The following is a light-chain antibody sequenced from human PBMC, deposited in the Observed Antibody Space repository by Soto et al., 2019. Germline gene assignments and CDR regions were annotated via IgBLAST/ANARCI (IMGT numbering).Light chain of an antibody. V-gene: IGLV1-47*01. CDR3: AVWDDSLSGVV. J-gene: IGLJ3*02. CDR2: KNN. Sequence: QTVVTQPPSASGTPGQRVTISCSGSRSNIGSNYVYWYQHLPGTAPKVLIYKNNHRPSGVPDRFSGAKSDTSASLAISGLRSEDDAHYYCAVWDDSLSGVVFGGGTNLTVL. CDR1: RSNIGSNY.